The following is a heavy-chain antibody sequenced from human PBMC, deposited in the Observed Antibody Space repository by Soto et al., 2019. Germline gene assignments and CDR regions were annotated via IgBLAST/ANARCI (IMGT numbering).Heavy chain of an antibody. CDR1: GGTFTNYI. J-gene: IGHJ6*04. CDR3: ARSFVIVHIGDLAV. D-gene: IGHD2-21*02. V-gene: IGHV1-69*02. CDR2: FIPIQGKA. Sequence: QVQLVQSGAEVKKPGSSVKVSCEASGGTFTNYIFSWVRQAPGQGLEWMGRFIPIQGKADYALKFQDRVTFTADESTKTVYMEMRGLRPEDTALYFCARSFVIVHIGDLAVWGKGTVISVSS.